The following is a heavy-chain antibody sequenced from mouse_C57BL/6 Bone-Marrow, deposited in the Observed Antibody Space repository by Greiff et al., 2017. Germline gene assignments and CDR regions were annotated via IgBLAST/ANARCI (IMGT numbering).Heavy chain of an antibody. D-gene: IGHD2-5*01. CDR1: GYTFTSYW. CDR3: ARPYYSNYSYCDV. J-gene: IGHJ1*03. V-gene: IGHV1-55*01. CDR2: IYPGSGST. Sequence: QVQLQQSGAELVKPGASVKMSCKASGYTFTSYWITWVKQRPGQGLEWIGDIYPGSGSTNYNEKFKSKATVTVDTSSSTAYMQHSSLTSEDSAVYYCARPYYSNYSYCDVWGTGTTVTVSS.